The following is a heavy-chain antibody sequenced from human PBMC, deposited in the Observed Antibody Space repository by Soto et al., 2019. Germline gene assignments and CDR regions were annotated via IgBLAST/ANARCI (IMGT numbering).Heavy chain of an antibody. J-gene: IGHJ4*02. CDR1: GGSISSSSYY. Sequence: AETLSLTCTVSGGSISSSSYYWGWIRQPPGKGLEWIGSIYYSGSTYYNPSLKSRVTISVDTTKNQFSLMLSSVTAAETAVYYCASFVDTAMDTSRFDYWGQGTLVTVSS. V-gene: IGHV4-39*01. CDR2: IYYSGST. CDR3: ASFVDTAMDTSRFDY. D-gene: IGHD5-18*01.